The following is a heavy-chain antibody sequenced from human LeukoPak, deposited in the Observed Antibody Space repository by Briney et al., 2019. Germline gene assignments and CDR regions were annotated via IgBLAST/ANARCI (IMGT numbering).Heavy chain of an antibody. J-gene: IGHJ4*02. CDR2: IKSKVDGGTT. D-gene: IGHD4-23*01. Sequence: GGSLRLSCAVSGFTFSGAWMSWVRQAPGKGLEWVGRIKSKVDGGTTDYAAPVKGRFTISRDDSKNTLYLQMNSLKTEDRAMYYCAADVPDYGGGEFDYWGQGILVTVSS. CDR3: AADVPDYGGGEFDY. V-gene: IGHV3-15*01. CDR1: GFTFSGAW.